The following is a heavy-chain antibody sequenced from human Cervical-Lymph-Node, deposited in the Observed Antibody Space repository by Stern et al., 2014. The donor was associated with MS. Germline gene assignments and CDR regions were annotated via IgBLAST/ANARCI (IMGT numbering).Heavy chain of an antibody. CDR3: AKVAWELLGAFDI. V-gene: IGHV1-2*02. CDR2: INPSTGAT. D-gene: IGHD2-15*01. J-gene: IGHJ3*02. Sequence: QVKLVQSGAEVKKPGASVTVSCKASGYTFIDYYIHWVRQAPGQGFEWLGWINPSTGATNYGQKCQGRVTMTRDTSINTAYVELRRLRSDDTAVYFCAKVAWELLGAFDIWGQGTLITVSS. CDR1: GYTFIDYY.